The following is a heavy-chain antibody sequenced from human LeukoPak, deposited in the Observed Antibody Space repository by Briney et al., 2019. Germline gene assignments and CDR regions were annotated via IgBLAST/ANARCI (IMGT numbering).Heavy chain of an antibody. V-gene: IGHV4-59*12. J-gene: IGHJ3*02. CDR1: GGSISSYY. Sequence: SETLSLTCTVSGGSISSYYWSWIRQPPGKGLEWIGYIYYSGSTNYNPSLKSRVTMSVDTSKNQFSLKLSSVTAADTAVYYCARDHYYDILTGYLSHDAFDIWGQGTMVTVSS. CDR3: ARDHYYDILTGYLSHDAFDI. CDR2: IYYSGST. D-gene: IGHD3-9*01.